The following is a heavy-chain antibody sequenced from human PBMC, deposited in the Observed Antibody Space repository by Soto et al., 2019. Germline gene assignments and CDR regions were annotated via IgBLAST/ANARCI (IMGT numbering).Heavy chain of an antibody. V-gene: IGHV3-30-3*01. D-gene: IGHD4-4*01. CDR2: ISYDGSNK. Sequence: GGSLRLSCAASGFTFSSYAMHWVRQAPGKGLEWVAVISYDGSNKYYADSVKGRFTISRDNSKNTLYLQMNSPRAEDTAVYYCARERGDTVNRYYYYYYGMDVWGQGTTVTVSS. CDR1: GFTFSSYA. J-gene: IGHJ6*02. CDR3: ARERGDTVNRYYYYYYGMDV.